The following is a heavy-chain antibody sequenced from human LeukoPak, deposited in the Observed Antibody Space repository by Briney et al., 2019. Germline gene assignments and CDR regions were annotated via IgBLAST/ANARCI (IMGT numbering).Heavy chain of an antibody. D-gene: IGHD2-8*01. CDR3: ARNGPSYPNMDV. CDR1: GFSFSSYA. J-gene: IGHJ6*03. V-gene: IGHV3-48*02. Sequence: PGGSLRLSCAATGFSFSSYAMNWVRQAPGKGLEWVSFISSSATVTYYADSVKGRFAISRDNAKNSLYLQMNSLRDEDTSVYYCARNGPSYPNMDVWGKGTTVTVSS. CDR2: ISSSATVT.